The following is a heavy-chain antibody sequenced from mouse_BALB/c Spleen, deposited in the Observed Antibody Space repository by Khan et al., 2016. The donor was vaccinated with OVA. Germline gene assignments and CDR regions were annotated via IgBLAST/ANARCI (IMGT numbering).Heavy chain of an antibody. Sequence: QVRLQQSGAELARPGASVKMSCKASGYTFTSYTIHWIKLRPGQGLEWIGYINPSNGYTNYNQKFKDKATLTADKSSTTAYMQLSSLTSDDSAVYNCVRDGAVYRNDGWFTNWGQGTLVTVSA. CDR1: GYTFTSYT. V-gene: IGHV1-4*01. D-gene: IGHD2-14*01. CDR2: INPSNGYT. CDR3: VRDGAVYRNDGWFTN. J-gene: IGHJ3*01.